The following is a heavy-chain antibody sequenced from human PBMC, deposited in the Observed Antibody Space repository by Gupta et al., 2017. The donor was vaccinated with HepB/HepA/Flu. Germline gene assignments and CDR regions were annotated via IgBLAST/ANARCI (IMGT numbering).Heavy chain of an antibody. V-gene: IGHV3-7*01. CDR2: INPNRSGQ. J-gene: IGHJ4*02. CDR3: ASGYDWHCDS. Sequence: MNWVRQAPGKGLECLAKINPNRSGQYYVDFLKGRFTLSRDNAENSVYLQMSSLRAEDTATYYCASGYDWHCDSWGQGVLVTVSS. D-gene: IGHD3-9*01.